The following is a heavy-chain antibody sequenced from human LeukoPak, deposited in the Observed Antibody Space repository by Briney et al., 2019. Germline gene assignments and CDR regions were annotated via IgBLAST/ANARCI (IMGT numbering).Heavy chain of an antibody. J-gene: IGHJ3*02. D-gene: IGHD6-19*01. V-gene: IGHV4-30-4*01. CDR3: AGNSSGWYRAFDI. Sequence: SETLSLTCTVSGGSISSGDYYWGWIRQPPGKGLEWIGYIYYSGSTYYNPSLKSRVTISVDTSKNQFSLKLSSVTAADTAVYYCAGNSSGWYRAFDIWGQGTMVTVSS. CDR2: IYYSGST. CDR1: GGSISSGDYY.